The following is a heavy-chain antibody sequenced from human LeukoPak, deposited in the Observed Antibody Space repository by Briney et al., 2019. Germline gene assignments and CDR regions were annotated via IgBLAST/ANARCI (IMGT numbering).Heavy chain of an antibody. J-gene: IGHJ4*02. D-gene: IGHD3-16*01. CDR1: GFSSSTYW. CDR2: ITPDGSST. CDR3: SSQISRGGS. Sequence: GGSLRLSCAASGFSSSTYWMHWVRQVPGKGPEWVSHITPDGSSTNYADSVKGRFIISRDNAKNTLYLQMNSLRAEDTAVYYCSSQISRGGSWGQGTLVTVSS. V-gene: IGHV3-74*01.